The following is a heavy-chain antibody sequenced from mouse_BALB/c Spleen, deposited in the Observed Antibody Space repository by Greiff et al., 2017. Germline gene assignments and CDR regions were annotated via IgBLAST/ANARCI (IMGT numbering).Heavy chain of an antibody. CDR3: ARTGGKDGYFDV. Sequence: VQLQQSGAELVKPGASVKLSCTASGFNIKDTYMHWVKQRPEQGLEWIGRIDPANGNTKYDPKFQGKATITADTSSNTAYLQLSSLTSEDTAVYYCARTGGKDGYFDVWGAGTTVTVSS. CDR1: GFNIKDTY. J-gene: IGHJ1*01. CDR2: IDPANGNT. V-gene: IGHV14-3*02.